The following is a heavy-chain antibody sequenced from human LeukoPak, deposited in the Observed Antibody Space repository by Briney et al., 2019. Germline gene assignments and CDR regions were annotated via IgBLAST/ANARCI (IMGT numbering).Heavy chain of an antibody. CDR3: VRDYSYYYDSSGLTPDYFDY. V-gene: IGHV1-2*02. CDR2: INPNSGGT. J-gene: IGHJ4*02. CDR1: GYTFTGYY. D-gene: IGHD3-22*01. Sequence: ASVKVSCKASGYTFTGYYMHWVRQAPGQGLEWMGWINPNSGGTNYAQKFQGRVTMTRDTSISTAYMELSRLRSDDTAVYYCVRDYSYYYDSSGLTPDYFDYWGQGTLVTVSS.